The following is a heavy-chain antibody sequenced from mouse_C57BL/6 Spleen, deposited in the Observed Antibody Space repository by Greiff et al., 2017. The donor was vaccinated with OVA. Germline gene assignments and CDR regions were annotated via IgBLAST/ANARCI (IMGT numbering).Heavy chain of an antibody. D-gene: IGHD1-3*01. Sequence: EVQLQQSGPELVKPGASVKISCKASGYTFTDYYMNWVKQSHGKSLEWIGDINPNNGGTSYNQKFKGKATLTVDKSSSTAYMELRSLTSEDSAVYYWAREGKEGYYFDYWGQGTTLTVAS. CDR3: AREGKEGYYFDY. CDR1: GYTFTDYY. V-gene: IGHV1-26*01. J-gene: IGHJ2*01. CDR2: INPNNGGT.